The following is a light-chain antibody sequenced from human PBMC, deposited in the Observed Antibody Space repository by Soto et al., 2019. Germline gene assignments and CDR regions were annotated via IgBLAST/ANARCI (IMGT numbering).Light chain of an antibody. V-gene: IGKV1-33*01. J-gene: IGKJ1*01. CDR2: DAS. Sequence: DIQMTQSPSSLSASVGDRVTITCQASQDIKKSLNWYQQKPGKAPNLLIYDASNLETGVQSRFSGGGSGTDFTFTIRSLQPEDIAIYYCKQYENLPWTFGQGTKVDIK. CDR1: QDIKKS. CDR3: KQYENLPWT.